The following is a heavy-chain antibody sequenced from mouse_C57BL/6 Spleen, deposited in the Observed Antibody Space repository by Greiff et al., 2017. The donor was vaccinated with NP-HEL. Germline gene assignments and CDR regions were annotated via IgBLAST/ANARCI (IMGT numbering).Heavy chain of an antibody. Sequence: DVMLVESGGGLVQPGGSLSLSCAASGFTFTDYYMSWVRQPPGKALEWLGFIRNKANGYTTEYSASVKGRFTISRDNSQSILYLQMNALRAEDSATYYCAREITTVVARYFDVWGTGTTVTVSS. J-gene: IGHJ1*03. V-gene: IGHV7-3*01. CDR2: IRNKANGYTT. D-gene: IGHD1-1*01. CDR1: GFTFTDYY. CDR3: AREITTVVARYFDV.